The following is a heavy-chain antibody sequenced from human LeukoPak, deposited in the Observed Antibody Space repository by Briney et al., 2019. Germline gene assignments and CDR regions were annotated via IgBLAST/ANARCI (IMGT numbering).Heavy chain of an antibody. Sequence: ASVKVSCKASGGTFSSYAISWVRQAPGQGLEWMGVIIPIFGTANYAQKFQGRVTITADESTSTAYMELSSLRSEDTAVYYCALTMVRGVIITPLGYWGQGTLVTVSS. CDR1: GGTFSSYA. D-gene: IGHD3-10*01. CDR3: ALTMVRGVIITPLGY. V-gene: IGHV1-69*13. J-gene: IGHJ4*02. CDR2: IIPIFGTA.